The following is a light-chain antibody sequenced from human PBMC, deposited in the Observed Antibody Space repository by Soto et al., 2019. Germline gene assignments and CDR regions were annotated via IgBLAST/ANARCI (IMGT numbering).Light chain of an antibody. CDR3: QQRTNRPPIT. CDR1: QSVSSY. J-gene: IGKJ5*01. V-gene: IGKV3-11*01. Sequence: EIVLTQSPATLSLTPGERATLSCRASQSVSSYLAWYQQRPGQAPRLLIFDTSNRATDIPARFSGSGSGTDFTLTISGLEPEDFAVYYCQQRTNRPPITFGQGTRLEI. CDR2: DTS.